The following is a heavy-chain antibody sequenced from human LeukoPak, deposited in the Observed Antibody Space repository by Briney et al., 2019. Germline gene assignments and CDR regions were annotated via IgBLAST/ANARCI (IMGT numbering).Heavy chain of an antibody. V-gene: IGHV3-7*01. D-gene: IGHD1-1*01. Sequence: GGSLRLSCAASGFTFSESWMSWVRQAPGQGLEWVAAIKEDGSGEDYVDSVKGRFTISRDNAKNSLYLQMDSLRAEDTAVYHCATYSNWVAGDVWGQGTTVSVSS. J-gene: IGHJ6*02. CDR3: ATYSNWVAGDV. CDR1: GFTFSESW. CDR2: IKEDGSGE.